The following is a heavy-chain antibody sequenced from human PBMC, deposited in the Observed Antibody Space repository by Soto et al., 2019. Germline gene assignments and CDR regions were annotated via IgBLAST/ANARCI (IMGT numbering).Heavy chain of an antibody. J-gene: IGHJ4*02. D-gene: IGHD3-9*01. CDR2: INTNTGRT. Sequence: QVQLAQSGAEVKKPGASVKVSCTASGYSFTGYYIHWVRQATVEGLAWMGWINTNTGRTIYAQKFQGRVTMTRDTSITTAYMGLSGLTSADTAVYYCASSTPSVGLVRSFDYWGQGTLVTVSS. CDR3: ASSTPSVGLVRSFDY. CDR1: GYSFTGYY. V-gene: IGHV1-2*02.